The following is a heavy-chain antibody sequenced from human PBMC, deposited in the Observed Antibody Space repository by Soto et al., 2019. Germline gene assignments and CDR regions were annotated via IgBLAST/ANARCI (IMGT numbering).Heavy chain of an antibody. CDR2: INPNSGGT. CDR3: ARVGRRYCSGGSCYWFDP. V-gene: IGHV1-2*02. Sequence: SVKVSGEASGYTFTGYYMHWVRQAPVQGLEWMGWINPNSGGTNYAQKFQGRVTMTRDTSISTAYMELSRLRSDDTAVYYCARVGRRYCSGGSCYWFDPCGQGTLVTVSS. J-gene: IGHJ5*02. D-gene: IGHD2-15*01. CDR1: GYTFTGYY.